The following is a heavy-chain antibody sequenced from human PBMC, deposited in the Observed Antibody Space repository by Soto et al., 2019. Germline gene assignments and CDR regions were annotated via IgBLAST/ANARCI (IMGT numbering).Heavy chain of an antibody. J-gene: IGHJ6*03. CDR1: GGSFNSDGYY. CDR3: ARVSVVVPAAIGYDYYYYMDL. CDR2: IYYSGST. D-gene: IGHD2-2*01. V-gene: IGHV4-31*03. Sequence: SETLSLTCTVSGGSFNSDGYYWSWIRQHPGKGLEWIGYIYYSGSTYYNPSLKSRVTISVDTSKNQFSLKLSSVTAADTAVYYCARVSVVVPAAIGYDYYYYMDLWGKGTTVTVSS.